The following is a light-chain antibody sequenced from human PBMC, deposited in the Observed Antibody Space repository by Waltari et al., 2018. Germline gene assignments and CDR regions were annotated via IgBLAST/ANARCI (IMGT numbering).Light chain of an antibody. Sequence: DIVMTQSPLSLTVTPGEPASIPCRSSQRLLHSNGNNYLDWYLQKTGQSPQLLIDLGSNRASGVPDRCSGSGSGTDFTLKISRVEAEDVGVYYCMQALQTPLTFGGGTKVEIK. CDR1: QRLLHSNGNNY. CDR3: MQALQTPLT. V-gene: IGKV2-28*01. J-gene: IGKJ4*01. CDR2: LGS.